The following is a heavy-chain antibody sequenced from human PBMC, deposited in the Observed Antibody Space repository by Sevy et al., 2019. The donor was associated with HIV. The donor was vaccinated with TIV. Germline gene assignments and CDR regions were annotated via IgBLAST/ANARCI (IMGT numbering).Heavy chain of an antibody. D-gene: IGHD4-4*01. CDR3: ARAHPGKTTTFKFVGNYYYGMDV. J-gene: IGHJ6*02. Sequence: LGGSLRLSCAASGFTFSSYSMNWVRQAPGKGLEWVSSISSSSSYIYYADSVKGRFTISRDNAKNSLYLQMNSLRAEDTAVYYCARAHPGKTTTFKFVGNYYYGMDVWGQGTTVTVSS. CDR2: ISSSSSYI. CDR1: GFTFSSYS. V-gene: IGHV3-21*01.